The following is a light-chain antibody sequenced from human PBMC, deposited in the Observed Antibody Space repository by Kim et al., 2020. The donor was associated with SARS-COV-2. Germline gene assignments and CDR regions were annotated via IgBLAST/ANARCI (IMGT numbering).Light chain of an antibody. CDR2: GKN. CDR3: NSRDSSGNHHVV. J-gene: IGLJ2*01. Sequence: LVQTVRITCQGDSLRSYYASWYQQRPGQAPVLVIYGKNNRPSGIPDRFSGSSAGNTASLTITGAQAEDEADYYCNSRDSSGNHHVVFGGGTKLTVL. V-gene: IGLV3-19*01. CDR1: SLRSYY.